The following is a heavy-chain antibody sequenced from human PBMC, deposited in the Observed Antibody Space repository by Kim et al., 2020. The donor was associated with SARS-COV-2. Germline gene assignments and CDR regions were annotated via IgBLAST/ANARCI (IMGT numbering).Heavy chain of an antibody. CDR1: GYTFTSYG. D-gene: IGHD5-12*01. V-gene: IGHV1-18*01. CDR3: ARDSPYLRDGYNPFDY. CDR2: ISAYNGNT. J-gene: IGHJ4*02. Sequence: ASVKVSCKASGYTFTSYGISWVRQAPGQGLEWMGWISAYNGNTNYAQKLQGRVTMTTDTSTSTAYMELRSLRSDDTAVYYCARDSPYLRDGYNPFDYWGQGTLVTVSS.